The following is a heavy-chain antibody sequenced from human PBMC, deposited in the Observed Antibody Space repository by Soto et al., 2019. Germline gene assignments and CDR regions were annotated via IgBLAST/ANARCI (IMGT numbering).Heavy chain of an antibody. D-gene: IGHD4-17*01. CDR3: ARGETDGAVTREFLFGY. Sequence: SETLSLTCTVSGGSISSYYWSWIRQPPGKGLEWIGYIYYSGSTNYNPSLKSRVTISVDTSKNQFSLKLSSVTAADTAVYYCARGETDGAVTREFLFGYWGQGTLVTVSS. J-gene: IGHJ4*02. CDR2: IYYSGST. CDR1: GGSISSYY. V-gene: IGHV4-59*01.